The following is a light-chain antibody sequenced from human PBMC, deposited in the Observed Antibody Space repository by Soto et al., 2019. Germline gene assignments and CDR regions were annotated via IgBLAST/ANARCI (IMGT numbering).Light chain of an antibody. V-gene: IGKV1-39*01. Sequence: DIQMTQSPSSLSASIGDRVTITCRASQSIATYVNWFQQKLGKAPKLLINAASSLQSGVPSRFSGSGSGTDFSLTISGLQPDDFATYYCQQIFETPPYTFGQGTKLEIK. CDR3: QQIFETPPYT. CDR1: QSIATY. J-gene: IGKJ2*01. CDR2: AAS.